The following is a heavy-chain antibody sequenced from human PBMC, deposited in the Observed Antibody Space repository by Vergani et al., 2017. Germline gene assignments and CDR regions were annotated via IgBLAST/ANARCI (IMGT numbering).Heavy chain of an antibody. V-gene: IGHV3-74*01. J-gene: IGHJ5*02. D-gene: IGHD3-3*01. CDR2: MNGDGDTI. CDR3: ARARKFRFGVVWENWFDT. Sequence: EVELVESGGGLVQPGGSLRLSCAASGITFNEYWMHWARQVPGKGLVWVSGMNGDGDTISYADSVKGRFTIYRDNARNTLFLQMNSLRAEDTAVYYCARARKFRFGVVWENWFDTWGQGTLVTVSS. CDR1: GITFNEYW.